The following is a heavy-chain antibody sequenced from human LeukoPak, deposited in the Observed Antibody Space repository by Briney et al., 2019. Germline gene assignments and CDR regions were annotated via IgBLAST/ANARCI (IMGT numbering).Heavy chain of an antibody. Sequence: GGALRLSCAASGFTVSSNYMGWVRQAPGKGLEWRSIIYSSGDTYYSDPVKGRFTISRESSKNTVLLQMDSLGVEDTALYHWRRVSVVRGVSDAFDIWGQGTMVTVSS. D-gene: IGHD3-10*01. CDR3: RRVSVVRGVSDAFDI. J-gene: IGHJ3*02. CDR1: GFTVSSNY. V-gene: IGHV3-53*01. CDR2: IYSSGDT.